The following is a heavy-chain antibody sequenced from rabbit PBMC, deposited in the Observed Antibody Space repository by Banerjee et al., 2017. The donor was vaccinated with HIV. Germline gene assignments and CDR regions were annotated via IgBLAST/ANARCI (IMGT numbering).Heavy chain of an antibody. V-gene: IGHV1S40*01. J-gene: IGHJ6*01. CDR1: GFTLSNYW. Sequence: QSLEESGGDLVKPGASLTLTCKASGFTLSNYWICWVRQAPGKGLEWIACINTSSGNTVYASWAKGRFTISKTSSTTVTLQMTSLTAADTATYFCARDLAGVIGWNFGLWGQGTLVTVS. CDR3: ARDLAGVIGWNFGL. D-gene: IGHD4-1*01. CDR2: INTSSGNT.